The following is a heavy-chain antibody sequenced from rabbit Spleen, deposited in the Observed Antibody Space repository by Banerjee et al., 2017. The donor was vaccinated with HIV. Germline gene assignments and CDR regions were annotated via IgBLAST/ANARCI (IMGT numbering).Heavy chain of an antibody. CDR2: IYAGGSGTT. Sequence: QSLEESGGDLVKPGASLTLTCTASGFSFSGSHYMCWVRQAPGKGLEWIACIYAGGSGTTYYASWAKGRFTISKTSSTTVTLQMNSLTAADTATHFCARYDNSIGDLDLWGPGTLVTVS. CDR3: ARYDNSIGDLDL. V-gene: IGHV1S40*01. J-gene: IGHJ4*01. D-gene: IGHD2-1*01. CDR1: GFSFSGSHY.